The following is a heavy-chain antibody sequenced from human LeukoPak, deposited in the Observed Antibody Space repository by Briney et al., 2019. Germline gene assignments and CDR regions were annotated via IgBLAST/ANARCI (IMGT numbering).Heavy chain of an antibody. V-gene: IGHV3-43*02. CDR3: ARVRSSSWYDY. J-gene: IGHJ4*02. D-gene: IGHD6-13*01. CDR2: ISGDGGST. Sequence: PGGSLRLSCAASGFTFDDYAMHWVRQAPGKGLEWVSLISGDGGSTYYADSVKGRFTISRDNVKNTLYLQMDSLRVEDTALYYCARVRSSSWYDYWGQGTLVTVSS. CDR1: GFTFDDYA.